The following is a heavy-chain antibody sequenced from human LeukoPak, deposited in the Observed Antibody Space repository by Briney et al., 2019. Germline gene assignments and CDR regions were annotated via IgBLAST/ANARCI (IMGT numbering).Heavy chain of an antibody. Sequence: SETLSLTCTVSGGSISSNYWSWIRQPPGKGLEWIGYIFYTGSTNYNPSLKSRVTISVDTSKNQFSLRLTSVTAADTALYFCARSRLWPTGTVDIWDQGAMVTVSS. J-gene: IGHJ3*02. CDR2: IFYTGST. V-gene: IGHV4-59*12. D-gene: IGHD2-8*02. CDR3: ARSRLWPTGTVDI. CDR1: GGSISSNY.